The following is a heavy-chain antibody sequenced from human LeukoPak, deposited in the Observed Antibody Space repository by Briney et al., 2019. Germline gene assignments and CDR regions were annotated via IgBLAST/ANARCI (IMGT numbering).Heavy chain of an antibody. CDR3: ASNTGTVFDY. CDR1: DYSISSGYY. Sequence: SETLSLTCTVSDYSISSGYYWGWIRQPPGKGLEWIGSIYHSGNTYYNPSLKSRVTISVDTSKNQFSLKLSSVTAADTAVYYCASNTGTVFDYWGQGALVTVSS. CDR2: IYHSGNT. D-gene: IGHD7-27*01. J-gene: IGHJ4*02. V-gene: IGHV4-38-2*02.